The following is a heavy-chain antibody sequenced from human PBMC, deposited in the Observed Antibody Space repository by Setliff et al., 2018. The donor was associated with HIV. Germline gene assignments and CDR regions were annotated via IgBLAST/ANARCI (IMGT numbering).Heavy chain of an antibody. J-gene: IGHJ4*02. V-gene: IGHV1-46*03. CDR3: AKVTTVTTRPGAPYYFDY. Sequence: ASVKVSCKAPGYTFTSYYMHWVRQAPGQGLEWMGIINPSGGSTSYAQKFQGRVTMTRDTSTSTVYMELSSLRSEDTAVYYCAKVTTVTTRPGAPYYFDYWGQGTLVTVSS. CDR2: INPSGGST. D-gene: IGHD4-17*01. CDR1: GYTFTSYY.